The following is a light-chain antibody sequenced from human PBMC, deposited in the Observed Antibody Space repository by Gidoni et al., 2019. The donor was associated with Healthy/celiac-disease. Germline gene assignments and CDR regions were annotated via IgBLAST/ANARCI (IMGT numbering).Light chain of an antibody. CDR1: QSVSSSY. CDR2: GAS. CDR3: EQYGSAPGT. Sequence: DIVLTQSTGTLSLSPVERATLYCGASQSVSSSYLSWYQQKPGQAPRLIIYGASSRATGIPDRFSGSGSGTDFTLTISRLEPEDFAVYYCEQYGSAPGTFGQGTKVEIK. J-gene: IGKJ1*01. V-gene: IGKV3-20*01.